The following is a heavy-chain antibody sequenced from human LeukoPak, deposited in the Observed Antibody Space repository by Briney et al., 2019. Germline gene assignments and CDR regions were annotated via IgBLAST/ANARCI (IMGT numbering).Heavy chain of an antibody. CDR3: ARGGCTGGSCYSPNWFDP. CDR2: ISYDGSDK. D-gene: IGHD2-15*01. J-gene: IGHJ5*02. CDR1: GFTFSSYA. Sequence: GGSLRLSCAASGFTFSSYAMHWVRQAPGKGPEWVAVISYDGSDKFYADSVRGRFTISRDNPKNTLYLQMNSLRAEDTAVYYCARGGCTGGSCYSPNWFDPWGQGTLVTVSS. V-gene: IGHV3-30*04.